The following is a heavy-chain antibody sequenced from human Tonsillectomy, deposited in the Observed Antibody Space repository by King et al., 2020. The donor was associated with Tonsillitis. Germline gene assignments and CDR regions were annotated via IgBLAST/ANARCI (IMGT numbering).Heavy chain of an antibody. CDR1: GHNFTSYW. CDR3: ARLGEVYTAPFDY. D-gene: IGHD5-18*01. Sequence: QLVQSGAEVKKPGESLKISCKGSGHNFTSYWIGWVRQMPGKGLEWMGGIYPGDSDTRYSPSFQGQVTISADKSITTAYLQWSSLKASDTAIYYCARLGEVYTAPFDYWGQGTLVTVSS. V-gene: IGHV5-51*03. CDR2: IYPGDSDT. J-gene: IGHJ4*02.